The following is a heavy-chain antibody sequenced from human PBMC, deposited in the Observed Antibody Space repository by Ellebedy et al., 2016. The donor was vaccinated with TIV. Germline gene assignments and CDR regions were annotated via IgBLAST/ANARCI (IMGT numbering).Heavy chain of an antibody. Sequence: GESLKISXAASGFTFSSFAMTWVRQAPGRGLEWVSSITGSGGSTYYADSVKGRFIISRDNSKNTLYLQMNSLRAEDTAVYYCARDKLQNAVAGSNFDYWGQGALVTVSS. V-gene: IGHV3-23*01. D-gene: IGHD6-19*01. CDR2: ITGSGGST. CDR3: ARDKLQNAVAGSNFDY. J-gene: IGHJ4*02. CDR1: GFTFSSFA.